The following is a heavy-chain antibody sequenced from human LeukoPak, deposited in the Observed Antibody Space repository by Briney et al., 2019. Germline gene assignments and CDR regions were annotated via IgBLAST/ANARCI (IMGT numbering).Heavy chain of an antibody. Sequence: GGSLRLSCAASGFTFSSYAMSWVRQAPGKGLEWVSAISGSGGSTHYADSVKGRFTISRDNSKNTLYLQMNSLRAEDTAVYYCAKDGYYYDSSGYYDYWGQGTLVTVSS. CDR1: GFTFSSYA. V-gene: IGHV3-23*01. J-gene: IGHJ4*02. CDR3: AKDGYYYDSSGYYDY. CDR2: ISGSGGST. D-gene: IGHD3-22*01.